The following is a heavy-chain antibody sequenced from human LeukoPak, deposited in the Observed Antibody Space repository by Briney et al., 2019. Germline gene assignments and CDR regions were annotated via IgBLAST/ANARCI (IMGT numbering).Heavy chain of an antibody. CDR2: IRYDGSNK. J-gene: IGHJ5*02. CDR3: AKTTIVHVWWFDP. D-gene: IGHD5-12*01. Sequence: GGSLRLSCAASGFTFSSYGMHWVRQAPGKGLEWVAFIRYDGSNKYYADSVKGRFTISRDNSKNTLYLQMNSLRAEDTAVYYCAKTTIVHVWWFDPWGQGTLVTVSS. CDR1: GFTFSSYG. V-gene: IGHV3-30*02.